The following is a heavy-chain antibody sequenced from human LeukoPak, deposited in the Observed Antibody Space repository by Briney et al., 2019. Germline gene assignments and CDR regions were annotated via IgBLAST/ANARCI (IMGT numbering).Heavy chain of an antibody. J-gene: IGHJ6*04. D-gene: IGHD2-15*01. CDR1: GFTFNNFV. CDR3: VKSLTPATADTYYYYAMDV. Sequence: GGSLRLSCSASGFTFNNFVMHWVRQAPGKGLEYVSVISSNGGSTYSADSVKGRFTISRDNSKNTLYPQMSSLRAEDTAVYYCVKSLTPATADTYYYYAMDVWGKGTTVTVSS. CDR2: ISSNGGST. V-gene: IGHV3-64D*06.